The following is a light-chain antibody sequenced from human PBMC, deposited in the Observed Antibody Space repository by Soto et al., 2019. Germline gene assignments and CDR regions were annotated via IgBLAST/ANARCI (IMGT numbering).Light chain of an antibody. V-gene: IGKV3-15*01. CDR2: GAS. CDR1: QSVSNN. Sequence: EIVMTQYPATLSVSPGESATLSCRASQSVSNNLTWYQQKPGQPPRLLIYGASTRATGVPGRLSGSGSGTEFTLTISSLEPEDSAVYYCQQYSHWRTFGHGTKVDI. J-gene: IGKJ1*01. CDR3: QQYSHWRT.